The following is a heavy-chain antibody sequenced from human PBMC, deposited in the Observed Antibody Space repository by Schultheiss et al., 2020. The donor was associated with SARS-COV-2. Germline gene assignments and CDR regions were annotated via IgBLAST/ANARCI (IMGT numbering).Heavy chain of an antibody. J-gene: IGHJ6*02. CDR1: GGSISSSNW. D-gene: IGHD1-26*01. CDR2: IYHSGST. V-gene: IGHV4-4*01. CDR3: ARGGRGVGGMDV. Sequence: GTLSLTCAVSGGSISSSNWWSWVRQPPGKGLEWIGEIYHSGSTNYNPSLKSRVTISVDTSKNQFSLKLSSVTAADTAVYFCARGGRGVGGMDVWGQGTTVTVSS.